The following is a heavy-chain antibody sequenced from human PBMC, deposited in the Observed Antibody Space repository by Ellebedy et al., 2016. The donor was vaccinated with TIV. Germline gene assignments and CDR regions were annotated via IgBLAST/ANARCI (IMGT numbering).Heavy chain of an antibody. Sequence: GESLKISCSASGFTFNNYATHWVRQAPGKGLEYVSGIRNNGGNTYYADSVRGRFIISRDNSKYMMYLQMNSLRPEGTAVYYCVKADRYYEILTGYFDYWGQGTLVTVSS. V-gene: IGHV3-64D*06. CDR2: IRNNGGNT. J-gene: IGHJ4*02. D-gene: IGHD3-9*01. CDR1: GFTFNNYA. CDR3: VKADRYYEILTGYFDY.